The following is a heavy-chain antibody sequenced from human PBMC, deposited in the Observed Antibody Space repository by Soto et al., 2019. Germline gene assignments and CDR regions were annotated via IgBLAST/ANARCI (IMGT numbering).Heavy chain of an antibody. CDR2: INWNGGST. CDR3: ARDLPYCSSTSCYEGALGDY. J-gene: IGHJ4*02. D-gene: IGHD2-2*01. CDR1: GFTFDDYG. Sequence: GGSLRLSCAASGFTFDDYGMSWVRQAPGKGLEWVSGINWNGGSTGYADSVKGRFTISRDNAKNSLYLQMNSLRAEDTALYHCARDLPYCSSTSCYEGALGDYWGQGTLVTVSS. V-gene: IGHV3-20*01.